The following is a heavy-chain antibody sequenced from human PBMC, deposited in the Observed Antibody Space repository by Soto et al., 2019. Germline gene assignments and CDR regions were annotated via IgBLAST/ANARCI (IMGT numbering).Heavy chain of an antibody. J-gene: IGHJ6*02. Sequence: QVQLQESGPGLVKPSETLSLTCTVSGGSVSSGSYYWSWIRQPPGKGLEWIGYIYYSGSTNYNPSLTSRVTISVDTSKPQFSRKLSSVTAADTAVYYCARDRNGMGYYYGMDVWGQGTTVTVSS. CDR2: IYYSGST. CDR1: GGSVSSGSYY. CDR3: ARDRNGMGYYYGMDV. V-gene: IGHV4-61*01. D-gene: IGHD2-8*01.